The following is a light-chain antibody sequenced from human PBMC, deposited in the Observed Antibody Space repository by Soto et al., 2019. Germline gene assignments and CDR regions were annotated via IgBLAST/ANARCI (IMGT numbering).Light chain of an antibody. CDR2: AAS. V-gene: IGKV1-39*01. CDR1: QSISSY. CDR3: QQSYSTPVT. Sequence: DVQMTQSPSSLSATNRDRVTITCRASQSISSYLNWYQQKPGKAPKLLIYAASSLQSGVPSRFSGSGSGTDFTPTISSLQPEDFATYYCQQSYSTPVTFAQGTRPEV. J-gene: IGKJ5*01.